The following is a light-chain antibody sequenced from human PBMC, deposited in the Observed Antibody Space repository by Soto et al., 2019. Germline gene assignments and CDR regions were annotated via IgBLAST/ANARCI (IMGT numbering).Light chain of an antibody. J-gene: IGLJ2*01. V-gene: IGLV2-23*02. CDR2: EVR. CDR1: SSDVGSYSL. Sequence: QSVLTQPASVSGSPGQSITISCPGNSSDVGSYSLVSWYQQHPGKAPKLMIYEVRRRPSGVSNRFSGSKSGNTASLTISGLQAEDEADYYCCSYAGSISFVVLGGGTKVTVL. CDR3: CSYAGSISFVV.